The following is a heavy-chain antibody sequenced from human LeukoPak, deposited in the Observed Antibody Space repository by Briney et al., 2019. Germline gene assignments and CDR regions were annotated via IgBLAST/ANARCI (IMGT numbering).Heavy chain of an antibody. D-gene: IGHD3-16*01. V-gene: IGHV3-23*01. CDR3: SKDWTPHNRVYDCLDA. Sequence: GGSLRLSCVGSGFAFGVHAMSWVRQAPGKGPEWVATIGSGADLFYAESVKGRFTISRDDPRNTVWLQMNSLRAEDTALYYCSKDWTPHNRVYDCLDAWGQGTQVTVSS. CDR2: IGSGADL. J-gene: IGHJ5*02. CDR1: GFAFGVHA.